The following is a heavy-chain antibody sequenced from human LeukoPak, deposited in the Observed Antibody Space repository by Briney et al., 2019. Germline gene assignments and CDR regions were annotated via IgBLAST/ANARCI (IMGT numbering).Heavy chain of an antibody. V-gene: IGHV1-18*01. J-gene: IGHJ3*02. CDR1: GFTFTSYG. CDR2: ISAYNGNT. D-gene: IGHD6-19*01. Sequence: ASVTVSCKASGFTFTSYGISWVRRAPGQGREWMGWISAYNGNTNYAQKLQGRVTMTTDTSTSTAYMELSSLRSDDTAVYYCARDGGCQWLVSGGAFDIWGQGTMVTVSS. CDR3: ARDGGCQWLVSGGAFDI.